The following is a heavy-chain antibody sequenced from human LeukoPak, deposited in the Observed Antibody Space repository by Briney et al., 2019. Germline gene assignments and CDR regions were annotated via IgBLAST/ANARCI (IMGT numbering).Heavy chain of an antibody. CDR3: ARDSATVVTYDAFDI. CDR2: IYYSGST. CDR1: GGSISSYY. J-gene: IGHJ3*02. D-gene: IGHD4-23*01. Sequence: SETLSLTCTVSGGSISSYYWSWIRQPPGKGLEWIGYIYYSGSTNYNPSLKSRVTISVDTSKNQFSLKLSSVTAADTAVYYCARDSATVVTYDAFDIWGQGTMVTVSS. V-gene: IGHV4-59*01.